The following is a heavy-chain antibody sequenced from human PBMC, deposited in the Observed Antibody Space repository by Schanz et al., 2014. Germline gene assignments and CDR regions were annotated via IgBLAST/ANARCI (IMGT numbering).Heavy chain of an antibody. CDR3: ARDRLECGAECYSVEVFEI. CDR2: ISAYNGNT. D-gene: IGHD2-21*01. CDR1: GYTFTSYG. J-gene: IGHJ4*02. Sequence: QVQLVQSGAEVKKPGASVKVSCKASGYTFTSYGINWVRQAPGQGLEWMGWISAYNGNTNYIQKLQGRVTMTTDTSTSTAYMELRSLRSDDTAVYYCARDRLECGAECYSVEVFEIWGQGTLVIVSS. V-gene: IGHV1-18*01.